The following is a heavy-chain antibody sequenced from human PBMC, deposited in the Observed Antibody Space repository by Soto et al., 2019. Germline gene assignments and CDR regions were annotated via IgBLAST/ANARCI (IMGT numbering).Heavy chain of an antibody. V-gene: IGHV3-72*01. J-gene: IGHJ4*02. Sequence: GGSLRLSCAASGFTFSDYYMDWVRQAPGKGLEWVGRSRNKPNSYTTEYAASVKGRFTISRDDSRSSLYLQMNGLKTEDTAVYYCARALYSSAWTFDYWGQGTLVTVSS. CDR2: SRNKPNSYTT. D-gene: IGHD6-19*01. CDR3: ARALYSSAWTFDY. CDR1: GFTFSDYY.